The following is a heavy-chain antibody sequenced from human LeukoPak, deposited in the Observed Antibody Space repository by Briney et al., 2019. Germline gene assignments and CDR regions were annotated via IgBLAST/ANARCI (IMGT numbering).Heavy chain of an antibody. CDR3: ARKVGGLGSSWYFDY. CDR1: GYTFTGYY. CDR2: INPNSGGT. V-gene: IGHV1-2*04. D-gene: IGHD6-13*01. J-gene: IGHJ4*02. Sequence: GASVTVSCKASGYTFTGYYMHWVRQAPGQGLEWMGWINPNSGGTNYAQKFQGWVTMTRDTSISTAYMELSRLRSDDTAVYYCARKVGGLGSSWYFDYWGQGTLVTVSS.